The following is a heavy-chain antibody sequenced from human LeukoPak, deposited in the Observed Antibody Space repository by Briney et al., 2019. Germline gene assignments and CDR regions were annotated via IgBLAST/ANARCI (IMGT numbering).Heavy chain of an antibody. CDR1: GYTFTSYA. V-gene: IGHV7-4-1*02. J-gene: IGHJ4*02. CDR3: ARELYCSGGSCGYYFDY. CDR2: INTNTGNP. Sequence: ASVKVSCKASGYTFTSYAMNWVRQAPGQGLEWMGWINTNTGNPTYAQGFTGRFVFSLDTSVSTAYLQISSLKAEDTAVYYCARELYCSGGSCGYYFDYWGQGTLVTVSS. D-gene: IGHD2-15*01.